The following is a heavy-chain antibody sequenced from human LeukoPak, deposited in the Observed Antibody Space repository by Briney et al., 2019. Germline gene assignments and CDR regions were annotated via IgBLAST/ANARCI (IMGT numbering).Heavy chain of an antibody. CDR3: TVSLWFGERIFDY. J-gene: IGHJ4*02. D-gene: IGHD3-10*01. CDR1: GLTFTNVW. CDR2: IKSKTDGGTT. V-gene: IGHV3-15*01. Sequence: GGSLRLSCAASGLTFTNVWMSWVRQAPGKGLEWVGRIKSKTDGGTTDYAAPVKGRFTISRDDSKNTLYLQVNSLETEDTAVYYCTVSLWFGERIFDYWGQGTLVTVSS.